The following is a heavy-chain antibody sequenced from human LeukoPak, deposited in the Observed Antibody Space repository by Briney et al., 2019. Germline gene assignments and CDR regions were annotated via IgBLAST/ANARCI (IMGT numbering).Heavy chain of an antibody. Sequence: GGSLRLSCAASGFTFNTYWMHWVRQSPGKGLVWVSRINSDGSSTTYADSVKGRFTISRDNAKNTVYLQMNSLRDEDTAVYYCTEGGTVGFDSWGQGTVVTVSS. CDR1: GFTFNTYW. CDR2: INSDGSST. V-gene: IGHV3-74*01. D-gene: IGHD1-1*01. CDR3: TEGGTVGFDS. J-gene: IGHJ4*02.